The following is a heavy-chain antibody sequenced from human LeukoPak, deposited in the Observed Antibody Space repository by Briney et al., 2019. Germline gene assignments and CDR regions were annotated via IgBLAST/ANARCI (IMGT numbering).Heavy chain of an antibody. CDR2: IRYDGSNK. CDR1: GFTFSSYG. Sequence: GGSLRLSCAASGFTFSSYGMHWVRQAPGKGLEWVAFIRYDGSNKYYADSVKGRFTISRDNSKNKLYLQMNSLRAEDTAVYYCAKDRLRQRITMVRGVIIPLYFDYWGQGTLVTVSS. V-gene: IGHV3-30*02. CDR3: AKDRLRQRITMVRGVIIPLYFDY. D-gene: IGHD3-10*01. J-gene: IGHJ4*02.